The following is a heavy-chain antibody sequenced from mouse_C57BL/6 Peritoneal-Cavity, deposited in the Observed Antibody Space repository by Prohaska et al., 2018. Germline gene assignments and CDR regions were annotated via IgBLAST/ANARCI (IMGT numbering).Heavy chain of an antibody. V-gene: IGHV11-2*01. D-gene: IGHD1-1*02. CDR3: MRYGSYWYFDV. J-gene: IGHJ1*03. Sequence: EVQLLETGGGLVQPGGSRGLSCEGSGFTFSGFWMSWVRQTPGKILEWIGVINSDGSARNYAQSIKDRFTIFRDNDRSTLYLQMSNVRSEDTATYFCMRYGSYWYFDVWGTGTTVTVSS. CDR2: INSDGSAR. CDR1: GFTFSGFW.